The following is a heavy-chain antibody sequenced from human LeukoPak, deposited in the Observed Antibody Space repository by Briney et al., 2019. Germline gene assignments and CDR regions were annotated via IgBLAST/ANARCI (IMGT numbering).Heavy chain of an antibody. CDR2: ISTRSNYI. Sequence: GGSLRLSCTASGFTFSNYNMNWVRQAPGKGLEWVSSISTRSNYIYYIDSVKGRFTISRDDAKNSLSLQMDSLRADDTAVYYCTRARYCSGGSCYLFDYWGHGTLVTVSS. D-gene: IGHD2-15*01. CDR3: TRARYCSGGSCYLFDY. CDR1: GFTFSNYN. V-gene: IGHV3-21*01. J-gene: IGHJ4*01.